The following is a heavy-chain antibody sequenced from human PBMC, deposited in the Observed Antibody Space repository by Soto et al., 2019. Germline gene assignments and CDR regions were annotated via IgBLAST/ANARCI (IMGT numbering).Heavy chain of an antibody. D-gene: IGHD6-13*01. J-gene: IGHJ3*02. V-gene: IGHV3-30*03. Sequence: QVQLVESGGGVVQPGRSLRLSCAASGFTFSSYGMHWVRQAPGKGLEWVAVISYDGSNKYYADSVKGRFTISRDNSKNPLEPQTNCLRAEDAAVYYWAIHLWAGSSWYVIYDGFNIGGQGTMVTVSS. CDR1: GFTFSSYG. CDR3: AIHLWAGSSWYVIYDGFNI. CDR2: ISYDGSNK.